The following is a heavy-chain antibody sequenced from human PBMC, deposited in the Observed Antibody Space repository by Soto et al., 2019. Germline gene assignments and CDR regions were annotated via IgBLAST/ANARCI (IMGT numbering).Heavy chain of an antibody. Sequence: QLQLQESGPGLVKPSETLSLTCTVSGGSISSSSYYWGWIRQPPGKGLEWIGSIYNGSTYYNPSLQSRITVSIVTSKNHFSLRLTSVTAADTAVYYCARESYVQVYWGQGTLVTVSS. CDR2: IYNGST. CDR1: GGSISSSSYY. V-gene: IGHV4-39*02. J-gene: IGHJ4*02. D-gene: IGHD3-16*01. CDR3: ARESYVQVY.